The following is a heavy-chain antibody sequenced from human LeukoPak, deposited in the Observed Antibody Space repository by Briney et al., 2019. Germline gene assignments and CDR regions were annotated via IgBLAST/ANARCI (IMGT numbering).Heavy chain of an antibody. Sequence: PSETLSLTCAVYGGSFSGYYWSWIRQPPGKGLEWIGEINHSGSTNYNPSLKSRVTISVDTSKNQFSLKLSSVTAADTAVYYCARFSSRYGGNPDYWGQGTLVTVSS. D-gene: IGHD2-15*01. V-gene: IGHV4-34*01. CDR2: INHSGST. CDR1: GGSFSGYY. J-gene: IGHJ4*02. CDR3: ARFSSRYGGNPDY.